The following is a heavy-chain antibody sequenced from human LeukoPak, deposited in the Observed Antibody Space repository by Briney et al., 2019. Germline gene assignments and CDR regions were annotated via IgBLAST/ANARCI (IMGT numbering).Heavy chain of an antibody. Sequence: SETLSLTCTVSVGSIPSYYWSWIRQPPGKGLAWIGYISYSGSTNYNPSLKSRVTISVDTSKNQFSLRLSSVTAADTAVYYCARYNSLNAFDIWGQGTMVTVSS. D-gene: IGHD1-20*01. V-gene: IGHV4-59*08. CDR2: ISYSGST. CDR3: ARYNSLNAFDI. CDR1: VGSIPSYY. J-gene: IGHJ3*02.